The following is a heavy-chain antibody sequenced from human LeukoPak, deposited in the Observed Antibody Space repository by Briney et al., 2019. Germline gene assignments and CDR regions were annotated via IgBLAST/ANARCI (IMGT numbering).Heavy chain of an antibody. Sequence: IPSQTLSLTCAVSGGSINSGGYSWTWIRRPPGKGLEWIGYIYHSGSTYYNPSLKSRVTISIDRSKDQFSLKLNSVTAADTAVYYCARDRVRLNYYDSSGYYSHDAFDIWGQGTMVTVSS. V-gene: IGHV4-30-2*01. CDR2: IYHSGST. CDR1: GGSINSGGYS. D-gene: IGHD3-22*01. CDR3: ARDRVRLNYYDSSGYYSHDAFDI. J-gene: IGHJ3*02.